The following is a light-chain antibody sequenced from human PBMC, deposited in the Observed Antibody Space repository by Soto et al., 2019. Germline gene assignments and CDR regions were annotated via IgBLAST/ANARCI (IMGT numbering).Light chain of an antibody. CDR1: QSVGNN. Sequence: EIVMTQSPATVSASPGERATLYCRASQSVGNNLAWYQQKPGQAPSLFIFGASVRATGVPDRFSGSGSGTEFTLSISNLQSEDPAVYYCQQYESWPPLFSFGQGTKVDVK. CDR2: GAS. J-gene: IGKJ2*01. V-gene: IGKV3-15*01. CDR3: QQYESWPPLFS.